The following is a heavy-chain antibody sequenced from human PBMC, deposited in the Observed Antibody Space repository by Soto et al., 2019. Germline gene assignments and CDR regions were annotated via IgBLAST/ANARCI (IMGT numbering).Heavy chain of an antibody. D-gene: IGHD5-12*01. J-gene: IGHJ6*02. CDR1: GGSISSSSYY. Sequence: QLQLQESGPGLVKPSETLSLTCTVSGGSISSSSYYWGWIRQPPGKGLEWIGSIYDSGSTYYNPSLKSRVTTSVDTSKNQFSLKLSSVTAADTAVYYCARHGGSVATIHYGMDVWAKGPRSPSP. CDR3: ARHGGSVATIHYGMDV. CDR2: IYDSGST. V-gene: IGHV4-39*01.